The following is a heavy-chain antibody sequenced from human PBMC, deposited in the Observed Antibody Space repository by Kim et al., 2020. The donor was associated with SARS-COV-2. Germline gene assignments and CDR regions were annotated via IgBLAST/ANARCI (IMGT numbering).Heavy chain of an antibody. CDR1: GFTFSSYS. Sequence: RGSLRLSCAASGFTFSSYSMNWVRQAPGKGLEWVSYISSSSSTIYYADSVKGRFTISRDNAKNSLYLQMNSLRAEDTAVYYCARDFGTTLYYYYYYAMDVWGQGTTVTVSS. V-gene: IGHV3-48*04. J-gene: IGHJ6*02. D-gene: IGHD1-1*01. CDR3: ARDFGTTLYYYYYYAMDV. CDR2: ISSSSSTI.